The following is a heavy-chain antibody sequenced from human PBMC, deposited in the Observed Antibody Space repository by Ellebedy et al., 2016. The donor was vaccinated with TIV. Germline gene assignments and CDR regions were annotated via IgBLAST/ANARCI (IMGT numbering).Heavy chain of an antibody. CDR2: LWYDGSNK. V-gene: IGHV3-33*01. J-gene: IGHJ6*02. CDR1: GFTFSSHG. CDR3: AREAYYYGSGRLVDV. Sequence: GESLKISXAASGFTFSSHGMHWVRQAPGKGLEWVAVLWYDGSNKYYADSVKGRFTISRDNSRNTLYLQTNSLRAEDTAVYYCAREAYYYGSGRLVDVWGQGATVTVSS. D-gene: IGHD3-10*01.